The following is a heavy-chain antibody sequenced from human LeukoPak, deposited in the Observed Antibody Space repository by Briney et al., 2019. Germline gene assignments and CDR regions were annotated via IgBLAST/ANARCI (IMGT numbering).Heavy chain of an antibody. V-gene: IGHV1-2*02. CDR3: ARDLGPYSSGPNWFDP. CDR2: INPNSGGT. D-gene: IGHD6-19*01. CDR1: GYTFTGYY. Sequence: ASVKVSCKASGYTFTGYYMHWVRQAPGQGLEWMGWINPNSGGTNYAQKFQGRVTMTTDTSTSTAYMELRSLRSDDTAVYYCARDLGPYSSGPNWFDPWGQGTLVTVSS. J-gene: IGHJ5*02.